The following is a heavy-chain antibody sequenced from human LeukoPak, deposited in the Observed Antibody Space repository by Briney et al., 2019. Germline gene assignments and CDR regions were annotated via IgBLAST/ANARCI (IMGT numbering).Heavy chain of an antibody. CDR1: GGSISSGGYY. CDR2: IHYSGST. D-gene: IGHD7-27*01. J-gene: IGHJ3*02. CDR3: ARAGLGIGRGRAFDI. Sequence: SQTLSLTCTVSGGSISSGGYYWTWIRQPPGKGLEWIGYIHYSGSTYHNPSLKSRVTISVDTSKNQFSLKLSSVTAADTAVYYCARAGLGIGRGRAFDIWGQGTMVTVSS. V-gene: IGHV4-31*03.